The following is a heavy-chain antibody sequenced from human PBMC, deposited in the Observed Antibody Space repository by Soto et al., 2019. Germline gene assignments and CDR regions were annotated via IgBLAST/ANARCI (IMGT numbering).Heavy chain of an antibody. J-gene: IGHJ2*01. CDR1: GFTFSSYW. V-gene: IGHV3-7*01. D-gene: IGHD5-12*01. CDR3: ARDADIVATIGPGYFDL. Sequence: EVQLVESGGGLVQPGGSLRLSCAASGFTFSSYWMSWVRQAPGKGLEWVANIKQDGSEKYYVDSVKGRFTISRDNAKNSLYLQRNSLRAEDTAVYYCARDADIVATIGPGYFDLWCRGALVTVSS. CDR2: IKQDGSEK.